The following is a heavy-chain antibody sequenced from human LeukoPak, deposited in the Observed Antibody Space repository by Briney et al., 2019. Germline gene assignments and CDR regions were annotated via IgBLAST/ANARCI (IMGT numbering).Heavy chain of an antibody. J-gene: IGHJ4*02. CDR3: ARGMYYDFWSGYYAGTYYFDY. V-gene: IGHV1-8*01. D-gene: IGHD3-3*01. CDR1: GYTFTSYD. CDR2: MNPNSGNT. Sequence: ASVKVSCKASGYTFTSYDINCVRQATGQGLEWMGWMNPNSGNTGYAQKFQGRVTMTRNTSISTAYMELSSLRSEDTAVYYCARGMYYDFWSGYYAGTYYFDYWGQGTLVTVSS.